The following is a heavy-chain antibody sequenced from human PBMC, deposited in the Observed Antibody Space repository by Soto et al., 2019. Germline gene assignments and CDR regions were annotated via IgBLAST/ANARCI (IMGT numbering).Heavy chain of an antibody. Sequence: EVHLVESGGGLVQPGGSLRLSCAASGFTFSSYSLNWVRQAPGKGLEWVSYITSSGTTVYYADSVRGRFTISRDNAKTSLYLQMNSLRDDDTAVYYCARGSSNWAYYFDFCGQGTLVTVSS. CDR2: ITSSGTTV. V-gene: IGHV3-48*02. CDR3: ARGSSNWAYYFDF. D-gene: IGHD6-13*01. J-gene: IGHJ4*02. CDR1: GFTFSSYS.